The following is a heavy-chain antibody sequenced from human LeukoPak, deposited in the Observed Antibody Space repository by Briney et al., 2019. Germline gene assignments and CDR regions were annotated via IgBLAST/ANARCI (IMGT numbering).Heavy chain of an antibody. CDR2: INPNSGGT. Sequence: KPGASVKVSCKASGYTFTGYYMHWVRQAPGQGLEWMGWINPNSGGTNYAQKFQGRVTMTRDTSISTAYMELSRLRSDDTAVYYCASYPYSSGWYYYCGMDVWGQGTTVTVSS. CDR1: GYTFTGYY. CDR3: ASYPYSSGWYYYCGMDV. J-gene: IGHJ6*02. D-gene: IGHD6-19*01. V-gene: IGHV1-2*02.